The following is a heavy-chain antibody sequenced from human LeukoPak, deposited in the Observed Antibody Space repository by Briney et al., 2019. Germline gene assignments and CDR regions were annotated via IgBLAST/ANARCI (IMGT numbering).Heavy chain of an antibody. CDR3: ARQGGTLDN. D-gene: IGHD1-26*01. V-gene: IGHV3-7*01. Sequence: GGSLRLSCAASGFTFDDYGMSWVRQAPGKGLEWVANINQDGSEKYYVDSVKGRFTFSRDNAKSSLYLQMISLGTEDTAVYYCARQGGTLDNWGQGTLVTVSS. CDR1: GFTFDDYG. J-gene: IGHJ4*02. CDR2: INQDGSEK.